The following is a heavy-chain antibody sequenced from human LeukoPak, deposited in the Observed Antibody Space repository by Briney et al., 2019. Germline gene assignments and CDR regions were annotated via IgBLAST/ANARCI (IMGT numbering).Heavy chain of an antibody. CDR1: GGSFSGYY. D-gene: IGHD2-2*01. CDR2: INHSGST. J-gene: IGHJ4*02. CDR3: ARGRKSYCSSTSCYAEVFDY. Sequence: SETLSLTCAVYGGSFSGYYWSWIRQPPGKGLEWIGEINHSGSTNYNPSLKSRVTISVDTSKNQFSLKLSSVTAADTAVYYCARGRKSYCSSTSCYAEVFDYWGQGTLVTVSS. V-gene: IGHV4-34*01.